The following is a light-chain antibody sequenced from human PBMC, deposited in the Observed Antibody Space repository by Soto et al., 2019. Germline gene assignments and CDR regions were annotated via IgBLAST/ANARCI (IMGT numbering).Light chain of an antibody. V-gene: IGLV1-51*01. CDR3: GSWDTSLSAVV. CDR1: SSNTGNNY. J-gene: IGLJ2*01. Sequence: SVLTQPPSVSAAPGQKVTLSCSGSSSNTGNNYVSWYQQLPGTAPRLLIYDNDKRSSGIPDRFSGSKSGTSATLGITGLQTGDEADYYCGSWDTSLSAVVFGGGTKLTVL. CDR2: DND.